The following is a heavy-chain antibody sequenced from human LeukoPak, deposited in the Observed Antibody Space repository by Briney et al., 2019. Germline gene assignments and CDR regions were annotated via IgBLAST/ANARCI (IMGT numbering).Heavy chain of an antibody. CDR2: ISYDGSNK. V-gene: IGHV3-30-3*01. Sequence: GGSLRLSCAASGFTFSSYAMHWVRQAPGKGLEWVAVISYDGSNKYYADSVKGRFTISRDNSKNTLYLQMNGLRAEDTAVYYCARDIKMDRYCSSTSHCNVWGQGTTVTVSS. J-gene: IGHJ6*02. CDR1: GFTFSSYA. D-gene: IGHD2-2*01. CDR3: ARDIKMDRYCSSTSHCNV.